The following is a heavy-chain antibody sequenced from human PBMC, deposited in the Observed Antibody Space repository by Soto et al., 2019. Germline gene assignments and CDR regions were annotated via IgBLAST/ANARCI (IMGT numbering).Heavy chain of an antibody. J-gene: IGHJ4*02. CDR3: ARDVTAVAGRPFDY. CDR2: ISYDGSNK. V-gene: IGHV3-30-3*01. CDR1: GFTFSSYA. D-gene: IGHD6-19*01. Sequence: GGSLRLSCAASGFTFSSYAMHWVRQAPGKGLEWVAVISYDGSNKYYADSVKGRFTISRDNSKNTLYLQMNSLRAEDTAVYYCARDVTAVAGRPFDYWGQGTLVTVSS.